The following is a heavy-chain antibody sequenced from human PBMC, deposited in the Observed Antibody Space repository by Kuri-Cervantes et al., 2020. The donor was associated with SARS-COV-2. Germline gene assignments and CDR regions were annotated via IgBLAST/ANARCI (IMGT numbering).Heavy chain of an antibody. J-gene: IGHJ4*02. CDR1: GFTFSDYS. V-gene: IGHV3-74*01. CDR2: IKSDGSST. CDR3: ARAVSGGNSHYDF. D-gene: IGHD4-23*01. Sequence: GGSLRLSCAVSGFTFSDYSMHWVRQGPGRGLVWVSRIKSDGSSTSYADSVEGRFTIFRDNAKNTLYLQMNSLRAEDTAVYYCARAVSGGNSHYDFWGQGALVTVSS.